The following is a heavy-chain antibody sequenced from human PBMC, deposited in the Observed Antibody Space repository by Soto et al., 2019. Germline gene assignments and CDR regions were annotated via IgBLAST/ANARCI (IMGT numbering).Heavy chain of an antibody. Sequence: PGGSLRLSCTVSGFAFNNYGINWVRLAPGKGLEWVSSISKSDYTYYSDSVKGRFAISRDNAKSSVSLQMNTLRVEDTAVYYCAREDSIIIPAVSDFWGQGTLVTVSS. D-gene: IGHD2-2*01. CDR3: AREDSIIIPAVSDF. CDR2: ISKSDYT. CDR1: GFAFNNYG. J-gene: IGHJ4*02. V-gene: IGHV3-21*01.